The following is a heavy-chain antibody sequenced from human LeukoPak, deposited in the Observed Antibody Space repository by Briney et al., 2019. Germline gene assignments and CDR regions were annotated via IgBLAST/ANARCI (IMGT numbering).Heavy chain of an antibody. J-gene: IGHJ5*02. CDR2: INPSGGST. D-gene: IGHD2-15*01. CDR1: GYTFTSYY. Sequence: ASVKVSCKASGYTFTSYYMHWVRQAPGQGLEWMGIINPSGGSTSYAQKFQGRVTMTRDTSTSTVYMELSSLRSEDTAVYYCARGYCSGGSCYFPSDTWGQGTLVTVSS. CDR3: ARGYCSGGSCYFPSDT. V-gene: IGHV1-46*01.